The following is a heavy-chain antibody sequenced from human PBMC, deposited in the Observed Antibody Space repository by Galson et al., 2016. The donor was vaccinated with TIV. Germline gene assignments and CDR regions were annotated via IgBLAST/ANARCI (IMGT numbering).Heavy chain of an antibody. V-gene: IGHV3-15*05. CDR2: IKSNFDGGTT. CDR1: GFIFSNAW. Sequence: SLRLSCAASGFIFSNAWMSWVRQAPGKGLEWVGRIKSNFDGGTTDYAAPVKGRFTISRHDSKNTLFLQMNSLKTEDTAVYYCTTELGYCSGGYCYYFDYWGQGTLVTVSS. J-gene: IGHJ4*02. D-gene: IGHD2-15*01. CDR3: TTELGYCSGGYCYYFDY.